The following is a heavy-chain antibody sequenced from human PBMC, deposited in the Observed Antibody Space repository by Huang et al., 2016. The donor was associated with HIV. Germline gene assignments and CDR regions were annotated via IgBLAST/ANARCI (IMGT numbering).Heavy chain of an antibody. CDR1: GFSLNTSGVG. V-gene: IGHV2-5*02. CDR2: IYWDDDK. Sequence: QITLKESGPTLVKPTQTLTLACTFSGFSLNTSGVGVAWIRQPPGKALEWLALIYWDDDKRYRPSLKSRLTISKDPSNNQVVLTMTNMDPVDTASYFCAHSGDIFAAYSPEYFDYWGQGALVTVSS. CDR3: AHSGDIFAAYSPEYFDY. J-gene: IGHJ4*02. D-gene: IGHD2-15*01.